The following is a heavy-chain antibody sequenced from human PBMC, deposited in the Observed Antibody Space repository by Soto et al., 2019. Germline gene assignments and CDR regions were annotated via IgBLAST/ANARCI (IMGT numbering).Heavy chain of an antibody. J-gene: IGHJ6*02. CDR3: SRDLWGYCGTDCYPLDV. CDR1: GGSISSYY. D-gene: IGHD2-21*02. V-gene: IGHV4-59*01. CDR2: MYNTGST. Sequence: SETLSLTCTVSGGSISSYYWSWIRQPPGKGLEWIGYMYNTGSTVYNPSFESRVTISVDTSKNRFSLKLNSVTAADTAVYFCSRDLWGYCGTDCYPLDVWGQGTTVTVSS.